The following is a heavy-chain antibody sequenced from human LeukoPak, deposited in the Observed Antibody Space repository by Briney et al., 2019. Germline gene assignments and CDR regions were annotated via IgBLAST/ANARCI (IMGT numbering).Heavy chain of an antibody. V-gene: IGHV1-58*02. CDR3: AAAEGYCSSTSCPPPHY. Sequence: ASVKVSCKASGYTFTSYYMHWVRQAPGQRLEWIGWIVVGSGNTNYAQKFQERVTITRDMSTSTAYMELSSLRSEDTAVYYCAAAEGYCSSTSCPPPHYWGQGTLVTVSS. CDR1: GYTFTSYY. J-gene: IGHJ4*02. D-gene: IGHD2-2*01. CDR2: IVVGSGNT.